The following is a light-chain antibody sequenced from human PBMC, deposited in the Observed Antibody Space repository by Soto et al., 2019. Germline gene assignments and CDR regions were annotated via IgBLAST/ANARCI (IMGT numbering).Light chain of an antibody. CDR2: SND. Sequence: QAVVTQPPSASGTPGQRVTISCSGSSSSIGSNTVNWYQQLPGTAPKILVYSNDKRPSGVPDRFSGSKSGTSASLAISGLQSEDEADYYCAAWDDSLNGPVFGGGTKLTVL. V-gene: IGLV1-44*01. CDR1: SSSIGSNT. CDR3: AAWDDSLNGPV. J-gene: IGLJ3*02.